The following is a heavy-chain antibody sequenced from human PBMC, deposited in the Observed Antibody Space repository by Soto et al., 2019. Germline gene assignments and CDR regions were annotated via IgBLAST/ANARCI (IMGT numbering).Heavy chain of an antibody. Sequence: GGSLRLSCAASGFTFSSYGMHWVRQAPGKGLEWVAVIWYDGSNKYYADSVKGRFTISRDNSKNTLYLQMNSLRAEDTAVYYCARDPPSLDYDILTGYYEFDYWGQGTLVTVSS. D-gene: IGHD3-9*01. V-gene: IGHV3-33*01. CDR1: GFTFSSYG. J-gene: IGHJ4*02. CDR3: ARDPPSLDYDILTGYYEFDY. CDR2: IWYDGSNK.